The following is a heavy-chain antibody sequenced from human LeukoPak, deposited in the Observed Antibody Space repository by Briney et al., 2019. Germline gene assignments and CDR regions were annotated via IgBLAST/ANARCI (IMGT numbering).Heavy chain of an antibody. D-gene: IGHD5-12*01. V-gene: IGHV4-34*01. CDR2: INHSGST. CDR1: GGSFSGYY. J-gene: IGHJ4*02. CDR3: ARHVWWLRGFFDY. Sequence: SETLSLTCAVYGGSFSGYYWSWIRQPPGKGLEWIGEINHSGSTYYNPSLKSRVTISVDTSKNQFSLKLSSVTAADTAVYYCARHVWWLRGFFDYWGQGTLVTVSS.